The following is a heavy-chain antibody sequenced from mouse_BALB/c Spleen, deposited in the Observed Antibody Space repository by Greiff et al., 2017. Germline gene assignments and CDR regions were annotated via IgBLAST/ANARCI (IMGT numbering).Heavy chain of an antibody. CDR3: ARRYDGTGYAMDY. CDR2: IYPGDGDT. CDR1: GYTFTSYW. V-gene: IGHV1-87*01. D-gene: IGHD2-14*01. Sequence: VKLQESGAELARPGASVKLSCKASGYTFTSYWMQWVKQRPGQGLEWIGAIYPGDGDTRYTQKFKGKATLTADKSSSTAYMQLSSLASEDSAVYYCARRYDGTGYAMDYWGQGTSVTVSS. J-gene: IGHJ4*01.